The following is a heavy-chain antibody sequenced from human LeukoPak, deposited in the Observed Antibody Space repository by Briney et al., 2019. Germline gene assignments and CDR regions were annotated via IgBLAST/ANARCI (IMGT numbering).Heavy chain of an antibody. CDR2: IDGGGGRT. Sequence: GGSLRLSGTASGFAFSSYAMSWVRQAPGVGLEWVSAIDGGGGRTWHADSVRGRFTISRDNSKNTLFMQMNSLRAEDTAVYYCAKDFYDSSGSRYDYWGQGTLVTVSS. CDR1: GFAFSSYA. J-gene: IGHJ4*02. D-gene: IGHD3-22*01. V-gene: IGHV3-23*01. CDR3: AKDFYDSSGSRYDY.